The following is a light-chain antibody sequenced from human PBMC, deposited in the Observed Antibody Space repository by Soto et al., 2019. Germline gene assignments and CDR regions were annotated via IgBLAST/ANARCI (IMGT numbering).Light chain of an antibody. CDR3: QQHNSWPPV. CDR2: GAS. J-gene: IGKJ2*01. CDR1: QSVNSN. Sequence: EIVMTQSPATLSVSPGERATLSCRASQSVNSNLAWYQQKPGHSPRLLIYGASTRVTGIPARFGGSGSGTEFTLTISSLQSEDFAIYYCQQHNSWPPVFGQGTKLEIK. V-gene: IGKV3-15*01.